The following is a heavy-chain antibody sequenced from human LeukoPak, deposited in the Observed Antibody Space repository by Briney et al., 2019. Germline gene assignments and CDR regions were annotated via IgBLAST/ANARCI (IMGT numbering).Heavy chain of an antibody. CDR2: ISSSSSTI. D-gene: IGHD3-10*01. CDR3: AKDVGGESAFDI. J-gene: IGHJ3*02. V-gene: IGHV3-48*01. Sequence: GGSLRLSCAASGFTFSSYSMNWVRQAPGKGLEWVSYISSSSSTIYYADSVKGRFTISRDNSKNTLYLQMNSLRAEDTAVYYCAKDVGGESAFDIWGQGTMVTVSS. CDR1: GFTFSSYS.